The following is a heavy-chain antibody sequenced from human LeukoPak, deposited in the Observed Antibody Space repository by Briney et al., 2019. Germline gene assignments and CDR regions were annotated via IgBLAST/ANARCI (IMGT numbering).Heavy chain of an antibody. D-gene: IGHD3-22*01. CDR1: GFTFSSYW. CDR3: ARGDYYDSSGYSPLDY. Sequence: GGSLRLSCAASGFTFSSYWISSVRQAPGKGLEWVANIKQEGSEKYYVDSVKGRFTISRDNAKNSLYLQMNSLRAEDTAVYYCARGDYYDSSGYSPLDYWGQGTLVTVSS. J-gene: IGHJ4*02. V-gene: IGHV3-7*01. CDR2: IKQEGSEK.